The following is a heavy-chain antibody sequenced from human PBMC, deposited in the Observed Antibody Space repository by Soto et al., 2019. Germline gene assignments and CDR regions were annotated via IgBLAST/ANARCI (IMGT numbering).Heavy chain of an antibody. Sequence: QVQLVQSGAEVKKPGASVKVFCKASGYTFTSYGISWVRQAPGQGLEWMGWISAYNGNTNYAQKLQGRVTMTPDTSTNTAYMELRNLRSDDTAVYYCARVIAAAADFDYWGQGTLVTVSS. V-gene: IGHV1-18*01. CDR1: GYTFTSYG. CDR3: ARVIAAAADFDY. CDR2: ISAYNGNT. J-gene: IGHJ4*02. D-gene: IGHD6-13*01.